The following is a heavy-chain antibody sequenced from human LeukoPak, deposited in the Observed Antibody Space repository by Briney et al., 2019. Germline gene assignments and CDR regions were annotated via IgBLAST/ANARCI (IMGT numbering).Heavy chain of an antibody. Sequence: ASVKVSCKASGYTFTSYGISWVRQAPGQGLEWMGWIGTNNGNTNYAQKLQGRVTITRDTSASTAYMELSSLRSEDTAVYYCASGIIMIVESPFDYWGQGTLVTVSS. J-gene: IGHJ4*02. CDR3: ASGIIMIVESPFDY. V-gene: IGHV1-18*01. CDR2: IGTNNGNT. CDR1: GYTFTSYG. D-gene: IGHD3-22*01.